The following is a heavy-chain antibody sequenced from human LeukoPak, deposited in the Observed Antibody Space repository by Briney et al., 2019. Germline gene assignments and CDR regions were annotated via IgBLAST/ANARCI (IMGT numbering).Heavy chain of an antibody. CDR3: ARQVAGPYYFDY. CDR1: GFTVSSNY. CDR2: IYSGGIT. D-gene: IGHD6-19*01. Sequence: GGSLRLSCAASGFTVSSNYMSWVRQAPGKGLEWVSVIYSGGITYYADSVKGRFTISRDSSKNTLYLQMNSLRAADTAVYYCARQVAGPYYFDYWGQGTLVTVSS. J-gene: IGHJ4*02. V-gene: IGHV3-53*01.